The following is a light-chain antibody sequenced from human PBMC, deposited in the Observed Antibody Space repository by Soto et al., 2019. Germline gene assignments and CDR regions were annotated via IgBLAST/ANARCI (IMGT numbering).Light chain of an antibody. CDR1: SSNIGAGYD. CDR2: GNS. Sequence: QSVLTQPPSVSGAPGQRVTISCTGSSSNIGAGYDVHWYQQLPGTAPKLLIYGNSNRPSGVPDRFSGSNSGTSASLAIAGLQADDEADYYCQSYDSSLSVVFGGGTQLTVL. CDR3: QSYDSSLSVV. J-gene: IGLJ2*01. V-gene: IGLV1-40*01.